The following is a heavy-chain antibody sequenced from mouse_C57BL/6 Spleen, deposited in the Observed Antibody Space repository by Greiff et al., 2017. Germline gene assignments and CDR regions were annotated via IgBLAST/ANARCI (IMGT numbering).Heavy chain of an antibody. Sequence: QVQLQQPGAELVMPGASVKLSCKASGYTFTSYWMHWVKQRPGQGLEWIGEIDPSDSYTNYNQKFKGKSTLTVDKSSSTAYMQLSSLTSEDSAVYYCARGTTVVAHFDVWGTGTTGTVSS. CDR3: ARGTTVVAHFDV. J-gene: IGHJ1*03. D-gene: IGHD1-1*01. CDR1: GYTFTSYW. CDR2: IDPSDSYT. V-gene: IGHV1-69*01.